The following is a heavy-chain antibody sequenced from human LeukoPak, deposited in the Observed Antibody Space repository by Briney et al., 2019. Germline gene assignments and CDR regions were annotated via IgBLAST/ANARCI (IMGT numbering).Heavy chain of an antibody. D-gene: IGHD3-22*01. CDR1: GGSISSYY. CDR3: ARRSVYYDSSGYYYYYFDY. CDR2: IYHSGST. V-gene: IGHV4-59*08. J-gene: IGHJ4*02. Sequence: SETLSLTCTVSGGSISSYYWSWIRQPPGKGLEWIGYIYHSGSTKYNPSLKSRVTISVDTSKNQFSLKLTSVIAADTAVYYCARRSVYYDSSGYYYYYFDYWGQGTLVTVSS.